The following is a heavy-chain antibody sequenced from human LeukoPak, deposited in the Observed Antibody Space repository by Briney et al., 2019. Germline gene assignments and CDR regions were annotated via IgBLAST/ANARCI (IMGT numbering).Heavy chain of an antibody. CDR2: ISGSGGST. D-gene: IGHD3-22*01. CDR1: GFTFSSYA. Sequence: PGGSLRLSCAASGFTFSSYAMHWVRQAPGKGLEWVSSISGSGGSTNYADSVKGRFTISRDNSKNTLYLQMNSLRDEDTAVYYCAKSSYYDSSGYYREYYFDFWGQGTLVTVSS. CDR3: AKSSYYDSSGYYREYYFDF. V-gene: IGHV3-23*01. J-gene: IGHJ4*02.